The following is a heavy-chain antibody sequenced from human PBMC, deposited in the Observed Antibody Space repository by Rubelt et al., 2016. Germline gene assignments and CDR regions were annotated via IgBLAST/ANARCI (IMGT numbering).Heavy chain of an antibody. CDR2: ISGSGGTT. CDR3: AKEFDYYGSGSRYYYFGMDV. Sequence: EVQLVESGGGLLQPGGSLRLSCAASGFTFSSYGMSWVRQSPGKGLEWVSGISGSGGTTYYANSVKGRFTISRDNSKNTLYLQMNSLRAKDKALDYWAKEFDYYGSGSRYYYFGMDVWGQGTTVTVSS. V-gene: IGHV3-23*04. CDR1: GFTFSSYG. D-gene: IGHD3-10*01. J-gene: IGHJ6*02.